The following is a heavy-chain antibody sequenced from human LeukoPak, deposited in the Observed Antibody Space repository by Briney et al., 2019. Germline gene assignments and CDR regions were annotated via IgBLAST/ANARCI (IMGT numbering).Heavy chain of an antibody. D-gene: IGHD1-26*01. CDR1: GFTFSSYA. J-gene: IGHJ4*02. CDR3: AKASWELLDFDY. CDR2: ISGSGGST. Sequence: GGSLRLSCEASGFTFSSYAMSWVRQAPGKGLEWVSAISGSGGSTYYADSVKGRFTISRDNSKNTLYLQMNSLRAEDTAVYYCAKASWELLDFDYWGQGTLVTVSS. V-gene: IGHV3-23*01.